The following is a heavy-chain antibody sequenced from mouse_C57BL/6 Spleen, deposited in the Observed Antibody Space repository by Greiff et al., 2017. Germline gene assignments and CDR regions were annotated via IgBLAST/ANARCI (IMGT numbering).Heavy chain of an antibody. CDR2: IDPNSGGT. V-gene: IGHV1-72*01. D-gene: IGHD2-1*01. Sequence: QVQLQQPGAELVKPGASVKLSCKASGYTFTSYWMHWVKQRPGRGLEWIGRIDPNSGGTKYNEKFKSKATLTVDKPSSTAYMQLSSLTSEDSAVYDCARRGLDGNYGDYFDYWGQGTTLTVSS. CDR3: ARRGLDGNYGDYFDY. CDR1: GYTFTSYW. J-gene: IGHJ2*01.